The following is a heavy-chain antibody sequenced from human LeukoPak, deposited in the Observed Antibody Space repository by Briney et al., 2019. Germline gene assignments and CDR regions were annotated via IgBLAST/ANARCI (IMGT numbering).Heavy chain of an antibody. J-gene: IGHJ4*02. CDR2: IYTSGST. CDR3: ARISLVRGAPDYYFDY. V-gene: IGHV4-4*07. CDR1: GDSISNYY. D-gene: IGHD3-10*01. Sequence: SETLSLTCTVSGDSISNYYWSWIRQPAGKGLEWIGRIYTSGSTNYNPSLKSRVTMSVDTSKNQFSLKLSSVTAADTAVYYCARISLVRGAPDYYFDYWGQGTLVTVSS.